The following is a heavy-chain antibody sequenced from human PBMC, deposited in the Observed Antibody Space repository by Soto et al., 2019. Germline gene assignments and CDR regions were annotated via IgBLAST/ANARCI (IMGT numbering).Heavy chain of an antibody. Sequence: GGSLRLSCAASGFAFQTYTMEWLRQPPGKGLEWVSSITISGNYIYYADSVKGRFTISRDNGRNSVYLQMNSLRAEDTAVYYCAKVGVLRTNFRWFDLWGQGTLVTVSS. CDR2: ITISGNYI. V-gene: IGHV3-21*01. D-gene: IGHD2-8*01. CDR1: GFAFQTYT. CDR3: AKVGVLRTNFRWFDL. J-gene: IGHJ5*02.